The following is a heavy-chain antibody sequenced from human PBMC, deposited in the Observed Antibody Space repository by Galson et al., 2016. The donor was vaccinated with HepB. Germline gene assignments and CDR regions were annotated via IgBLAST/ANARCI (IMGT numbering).Heavy chain of an antibody. CDR1: GFIFSAHW. V-gene: IGHV3-7*03. D-gene: IGHD7-27*01. CDR3: VRDDDSAWGGS. J-gene: IGHJ5*02. Sequence: SLRLSCAASGFIFSAHWMSWARQAPGKGLEWVARIRRDANKRYYVDSVKGRFTISRDNAKYSLFLQMNSLRPEDAAMYYCVRDDDSAWGGSWGQGTRVTVSS. CDR2: IRRDANKR.